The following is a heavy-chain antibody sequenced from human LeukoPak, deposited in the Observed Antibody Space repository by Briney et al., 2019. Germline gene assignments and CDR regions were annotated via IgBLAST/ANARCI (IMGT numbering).Heavy chain of an antibody. J-gene: IGHJ6*03. CDR1: GGSISSNNW. V-gene: IGHV4-4*02. CDR2: IYHDGST. D-gene: IGHD2-2*01. CDR3: ARRGDCTSTSCYNQYYYYYMDV. Sequence: PSETLSLTCAVSGGSISSNNWWIWVRQSPEKGLEWIGEIYHDGSTNYNPSLKSRVTISMDKSKNQLSLKLNFVTAADTAVYYCARRGDCTSTSCYNQYYYYYMDVWGKGTTVTVSS.